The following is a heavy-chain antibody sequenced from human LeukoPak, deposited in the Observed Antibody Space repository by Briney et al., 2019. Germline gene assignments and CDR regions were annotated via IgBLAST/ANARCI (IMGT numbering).Heavy chain of an antibody. J-gene: IGHJ4*02. CDR3: EKDFDVFITSLFYY. CDR1: GFTFDDYA. V-gene: IGHV3-9*01. Sequence: GRSLRLSCAASGFTFDDYAMHWVRQAPGKGLEWVSGISWNSGSIGYADSVKGRFTISRDNAKNSLYLQMNSLRAKDTALYYCEKDFDVFITSLFYYWGQGTLVTVS. CDR2: ISWNSGSI. D-gene: IGHD3-22*01.